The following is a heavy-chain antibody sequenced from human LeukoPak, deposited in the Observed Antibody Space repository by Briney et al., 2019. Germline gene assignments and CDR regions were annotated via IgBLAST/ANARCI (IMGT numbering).Heavy chain of an antibody. J-gene: IGHJ4*02. CDR2: ISSDGTST. V-gene: IGHV3-74*01. CDR3: TRVHYGDYVDY. D-gene: IGHD4-17*01. CDR1: GFTFSSYW. Sequence: GGSLRLSCAASGFTFSSYWVHWVRQAPGKGLVWVSCISSDGTSTSYADSVKGRFTISRDNAKNTLYLQMNNLRAEDTAVYNWTRVHYGDYVDYWGRGTLVTVSS.